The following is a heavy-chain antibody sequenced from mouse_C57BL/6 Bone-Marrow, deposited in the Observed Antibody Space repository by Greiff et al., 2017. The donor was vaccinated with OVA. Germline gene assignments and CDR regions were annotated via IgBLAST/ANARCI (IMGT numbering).Heavy chain of an antibody. CDR1: GFNIKDDY. D-gene: IGHD6-1*01. CDR2: IDPENGDT. V-gene: IGHV14-4*01. CDR3: TGGHYRDY. Sequence: VQLQQSGAELVRPGASVKLSCTASGFNIKDDYMHWVKQRPEQGLEWIGWIDPENGDTEYASKFQGKATITADTSSNTAYLQLSSLTSEDTAFYYCTGGHYRDYWGQGTTLTVSS. J-gene: IGHJ2*01.